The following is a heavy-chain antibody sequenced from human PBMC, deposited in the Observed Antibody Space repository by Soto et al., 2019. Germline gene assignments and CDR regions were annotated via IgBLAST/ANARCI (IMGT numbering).Heavy chain of an antibody. CDR1: GFTFSDYA. J-gene: IGHJ3*01. Sequence: QVHLVESGGGVVQPGKSLILSCVFSGFTFSDYAMYWVRQTPGQRLEWVSAISFDVTEKHYSESVKGRFTISRDNNRNTLFLQINSLTTDDTAVYYCASGPFRIQTWEEGFDVWGKGTLVTVSS. CDR3: ASGPFRIQTWEEGFDV. D-gene: IGHD1-26*01. V-gene: IGHV3-30-3*01. CDR2: ISFDVTEK.